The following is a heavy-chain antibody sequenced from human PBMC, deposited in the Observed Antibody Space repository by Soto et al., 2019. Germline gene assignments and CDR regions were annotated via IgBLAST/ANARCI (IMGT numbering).Heavy chain of an antibody. V-gene: IGHV1-18*01. CDR3: AIDGLRFLEWLYHKNWFDP. CDR1: GYTFTSYG. Sequence: ASVKVSCKASGYTFTSYGISWVRQAPGQGLEWMGWISAYNGNTNYAQKLQGRVTMTTDTSTSTAYMELRSLRSDDTAVYYCAIDGLRFLEWLYHKNWFDPWGQGTLVTVSA. D-gene: IGHD3-3*01. J-gene: IGHJ5*02. CDR2: ISAYNGNT.